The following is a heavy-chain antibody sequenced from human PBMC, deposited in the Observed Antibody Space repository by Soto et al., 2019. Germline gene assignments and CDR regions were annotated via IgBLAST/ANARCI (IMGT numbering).Heavy chain of an antibody. V-gene: IGHV4-59*01. CDR2: IYYSGST. CDR1: GGSISSYY. CDR3: ARERRSSGSLDY. D-gene: IGHD6-19*01. Sequence: SETLSLTCTVSGGSISSYYLSWIRQPPGKGLEWIGYIYYSGSTNYNPSLKSRVTISVDTSKNQFSLKLSSVTAADTAVYYCARERRSSGSLDYWGQGTLVTVSS. J-gene: IGHJ4*02.